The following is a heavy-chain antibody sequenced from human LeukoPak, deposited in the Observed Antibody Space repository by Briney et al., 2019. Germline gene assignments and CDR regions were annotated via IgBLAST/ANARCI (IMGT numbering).Heavy chain of an antibody. CDR1: GGSISSYY. Sequence: SETLSLTCTVSGGSISSYYWSWIRQPPGKGLEWIGYIYYSGSTNYNPSLKSRVTISVDTSKNQFSLKLSSVTAADTAVYYCARRVSETRPGGGGFVDYWGQGTLVTVSS. J-gene: IGHJ4*02. V-gene: IGHV4-59*12. CDR2: IYYSGST. CDR3: ARRVSETRPGGGGFVDY. D-gene: IGHD2-15*01.